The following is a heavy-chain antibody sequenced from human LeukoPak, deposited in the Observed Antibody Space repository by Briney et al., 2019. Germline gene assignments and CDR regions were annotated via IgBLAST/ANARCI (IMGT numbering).Heavy chain of an antibody. Sequence: GGSLRLSCAASGFTFDDYGMSWVRQVAGKGLEWVSTINWKGDRTYYVDSVKGRFTISRDNRKNSLHLQMTSLTAEDTAVYYCARDRAGTTLIRHHDYYYMDVWGKGTTVTVSS. D-gene: IGHD1-1*01. V-gene: IGHV3-20*04. CDR3: ARDRAGTTLIRHHDYYYMDV. CDR1: GFTFDDYG. J-gene: IGHJ6*03. CDR2: INWKGDRT.